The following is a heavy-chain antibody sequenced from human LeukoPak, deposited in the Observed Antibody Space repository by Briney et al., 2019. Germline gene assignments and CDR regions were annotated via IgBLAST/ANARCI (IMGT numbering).Heavy chain of an antibody. CDR1: EMSFSAYY. D-gene: IGHD6-19*01. V-gene: IGHV4-34*01. CDR3: ARGFPPGSGSRGSHAFDV. CDR2: INYGGST. Sequence: SETLSLTCAVSEMSFSAYYWNWIRQSPGKGLEWIGEINYGGSTKYTPSLEGRGAILIDTSKNQFSLKLTSVTAADAAVYYCARGFPPGSGSRGSHAFDVWGQGTMVTVSS. J-gene: IGHJ3*01.